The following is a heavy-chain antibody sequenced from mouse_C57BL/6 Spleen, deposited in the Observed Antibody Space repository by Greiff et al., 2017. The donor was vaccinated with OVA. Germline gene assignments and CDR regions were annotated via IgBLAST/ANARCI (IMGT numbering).Heavy chain of an antibody. D-gene: IGHD1-1*01. V-gene: IGHV5-6*01. CDR1: GFTFSSYG. CDR2: ISSGGSYT. CDR3: ARQGTTVVALDY. Sequence: EVQLVESGGDLVKPGGSLKLSCAASGFTFSSYGMSWVRQTPDKRLEWVANISSGGSYTYYPDSVKGRFTISRDNAKNTLYLQMSSLKSEDTAMYYCARQGTTVVALDYWGQGTTLTVSS. J-gene: IGHJ2*01.